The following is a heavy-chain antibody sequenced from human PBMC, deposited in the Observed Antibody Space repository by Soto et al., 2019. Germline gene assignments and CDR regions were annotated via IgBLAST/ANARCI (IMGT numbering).Heavy chain of an antibody. CDR2: ISAYNGNT. V-gene: IGHV1-18*04. Sequence: QVQLVQSGAEVKKPGASVKISCKASGYTFTSYGISWVRQAPGQGLEWMGWISAYNGNTNYAQKLQGRVTMTTDTSTSTAYMELRSLRSDDTAVYYCARDAVGATSNYYYYGMDVWGQGTTVTVSS. J-gene: IGHJ6*02. D-gene: IGHD1-26*01. CDR3: ARDAVGATSNYYYYGMDV. CDR1: GYTFTSYG.